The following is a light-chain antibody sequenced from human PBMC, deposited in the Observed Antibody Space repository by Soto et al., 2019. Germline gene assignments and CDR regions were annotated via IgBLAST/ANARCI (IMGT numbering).Light chain of an antibody. Sequence: DFVMTQSPDSPAVSLGERATINCKSSQSVLYSTDSKNYLAWYQQKPGQPPKLLIYWASTRESGVPDRFSGSGSGTDFTLTISRLQAEDVAVYYCQQYYRTPPWTFGQGTKVEIK. J-gene: IGKJ1*01. CDR2: WAS. V-gene: IGKV4-1*01. CDR3: QQYYRTPPWT. CDR1: QSVLYSTDSKNY.